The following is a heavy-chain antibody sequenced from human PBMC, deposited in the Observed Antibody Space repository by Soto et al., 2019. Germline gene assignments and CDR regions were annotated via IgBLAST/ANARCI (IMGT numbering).Heavy chain of an antibody. CDR1: GYTFTSFA. CDR2: INAGSGDT. V-gene: IGHV1-3*01. CDR3: ARDRLISRPITGPFDY. D-gene: IGHD1-20*01. J-gene: IGHJ4*02. Sequence: QVHLVQSEAEVKKPGSSVKVSCKSSGYTFTSFAMHWLRQAPGQRLEWLGWINAGSGDTKYSQKFQGRITITRDASATTAYMELSSLRSEDTAVYYCARDRLISRPITGPFDYWGQGTLVTVSS.